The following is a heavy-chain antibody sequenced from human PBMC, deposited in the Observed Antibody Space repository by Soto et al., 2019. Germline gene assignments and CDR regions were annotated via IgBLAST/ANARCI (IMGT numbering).Heavy chain of an antibody. CDR3: ARDRGLGSGWYGWFDP. J-gene: IGHJ5*02. CDR1: GGSISSGDYY. Sequence: SETLSLTCTVSGGSISSGDYYWSWIRQPPGKGLEWIGYIYYSGSTYYNPSLKSRVTISVDTSKNQFSLKLSSVTAADTAVYYCARDRGLGSGWYGWFDPWGQGTLVTVSS. V-gene: IGHV4-30-4*02. CDR2: IYYSGST. D-gene: IGHD6-19*01.